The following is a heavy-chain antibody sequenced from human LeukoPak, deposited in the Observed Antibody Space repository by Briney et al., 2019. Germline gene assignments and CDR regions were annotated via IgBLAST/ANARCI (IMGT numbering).Heavy chain of an antibody. Sequence: GMSLRLSCAASGFTFSVFGMHWVRQAPGKGLEWVAVIWNDARTTYYADSVKGRFTISRDYSKNTLFLQVNSLRAEDTAVYYCARDLSPDTAAGKYYFDYCGQGALVTVSS. CDR2: IWNDARTT. D-gene: IGHD6-13*01. CDR1: GFTFSVFG. J-gene: IGHJ4*02. V-gene: IGHV3-33*01. CDR3: ARDLSPDTAAGKYYFDY.